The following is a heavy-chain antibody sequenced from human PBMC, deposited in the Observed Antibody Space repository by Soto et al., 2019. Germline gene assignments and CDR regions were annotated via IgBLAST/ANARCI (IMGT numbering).Heavy chain of an antibody. CDR2: ISAYNGNT. J-gene: IGHJ4*02. Sequence: ASVKVACKASGYTYTSYGISWVRQTNGQGLEWMGWISAYNGNTNYAQKLQGRVTMTTDTSTSTAYMELRSLRSDDTAVYYCARDDYCSSTSCYTAWFDYWGQGTLVTVSS. CDR3: ARDDYCSSTSCYTAWFDY. CDR1: GYTYTSYG. D-gene: IGHD2-2*02. V-gene: IGHV1-18*01.